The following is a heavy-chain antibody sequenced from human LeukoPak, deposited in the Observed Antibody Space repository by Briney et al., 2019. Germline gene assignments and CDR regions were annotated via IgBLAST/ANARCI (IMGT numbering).Heavy chain of an antibody. CDR1: GGSISSGNYY. CDR2: IYYSGST. Sequence: SQTLSLTCTVSGGSISSGNYYWSWIRQPPGKGLEWIGYIYYSGSTNYNPSLKSRVTISVDTSKNQFSLKLSSVTAADTAVYYCARYYVWGSYRQFDYWGQGTLVTVSS. J-gene: IGHJ4*02. CDR3: ARYYVWGSYRQFDY. V-gene: IGHV4-61*01. D-gene: IGHD3-16*02.